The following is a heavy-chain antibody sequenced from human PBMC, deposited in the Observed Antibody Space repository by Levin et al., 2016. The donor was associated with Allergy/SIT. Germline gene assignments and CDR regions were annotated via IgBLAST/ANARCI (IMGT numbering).Heavy chain of an antibody. Sequence: PGKALEWLAHIFSNDEKSYSTSLKSRLTISKDTSKSQVVLTMTNMDPVDTATYYCARKQAGGYGDYVSYYYYYGMDVWGQGTTVTVSS. D-gene: IGHD4-17*01. CDR2: IFSNDEK. J-gene: IGHJ6*02. CDR3: ARKQAGGYGDYVSYYYYYGMDV. V-gene: IGHV2-26*01.